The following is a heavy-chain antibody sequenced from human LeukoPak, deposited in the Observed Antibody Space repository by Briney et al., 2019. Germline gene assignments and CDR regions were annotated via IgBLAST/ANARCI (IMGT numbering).Heavy chain of an antibody. D-gene: IGHD3-9*01. CDR3: AKYHPFDWYLDY. J-gene: IGHJ4*02. CDR1: GFTFSSYA. V-gene: IGHV3-30*02. Sequence: GGSLRLSCAASGFTFSSYAMSWVRQAPGKGLEWVAFIRYDGSNKYYADSVKGRFTISRDNSKNTLYLQMNSLRAEDTAVYYCAKYHPFDWYLDYWGQGTLVTVSS. CDR2: IRYDGSNK.